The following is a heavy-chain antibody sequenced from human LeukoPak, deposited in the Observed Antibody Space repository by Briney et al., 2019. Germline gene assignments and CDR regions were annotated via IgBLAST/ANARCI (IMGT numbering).Heavy chain of an antibody. CDR3: ARDLYSYNLDAEF. D-gene: IGHD5-18*01. J-gene: IGHJ4*02. CDR2: IYYNGIT. Sequence: GSLRLSCAASGFTFSSYGMSWVRQPPGKGLEWIGSIYYNGITYYNPSLRSRVTISIDPSNNQFSLMLSSVTAADTAVYYCARDLYSYNLDAEFWGQGTLVTVSS. V-gene: IGHV4-39*07. CDR1: GFTFSSYG.